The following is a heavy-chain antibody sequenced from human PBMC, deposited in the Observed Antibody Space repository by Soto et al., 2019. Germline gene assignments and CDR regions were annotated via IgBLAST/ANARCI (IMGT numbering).Heavy chain of an antibody. D-gene: IGHD3-10*01. J-gene: IGHJ5*02. CDR3: ARSRRSLLLWFGELLPDL. V-gene: IGHV4-59*08. CDR2: IYYSGGT. Sequence: SETLSLTCTVSGGSISSYYWSWIRQPPGKGLEWIGYIYYSGGTNYNPSLKSRVTISVATSKNQFSLKLSSVTAADTAVYYCARSRRSLLLWFGELLPDLWGQGTLVTVSS. CDR1: GGSISSYY.